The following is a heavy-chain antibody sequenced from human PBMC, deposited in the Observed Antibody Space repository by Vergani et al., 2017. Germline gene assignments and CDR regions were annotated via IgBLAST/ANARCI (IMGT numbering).Heavy chain of an antibody. Sequence: QVQLVQSGAEVKKPGASVTVSCKASGYTFTSYYMHWVRQAPGQGLEWMGIINPSGGSTRYAQKFQGRVTMTRYTSTSTVYMELSSLRSDDTAVYYCARGDNWNYAMAGVGYMDVWGKGTTVTVSS. CDR3: ARGDNWNYAMAGVGYMDV. CDR1: GYTFTSYY. J-gene: IGHJ6*03. D-gene: IGHD1-7*01. V-gene: IGHV1-46*01. CDR2: INPSGGST.